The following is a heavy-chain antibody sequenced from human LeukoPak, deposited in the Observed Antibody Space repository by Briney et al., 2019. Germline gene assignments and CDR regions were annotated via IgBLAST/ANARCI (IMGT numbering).Heavy chain of an antibody. Sequence: PSETLSLTCTVSGGSISSSSYYWGWVRQPPGKGLEWIGSIYYSGSTYYNPSLKSRVTISVDTSKNQFSLKLSSVTAADTAVYYCARDYGDLNYWGQGTLVTVPS. D-gene: IGHD4-17*01. V-gene: IGHV4-39*01. J-gene: IGHJ4*02. CDR2: IYYSGST. CDR3: ARDYGDLNY. CDR1: GGSISSSSYY.